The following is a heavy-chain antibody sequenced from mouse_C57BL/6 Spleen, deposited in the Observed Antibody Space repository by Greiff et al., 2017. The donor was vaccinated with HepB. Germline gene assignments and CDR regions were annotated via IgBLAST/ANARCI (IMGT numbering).Heavy chain of an antibody. CDR3: ARDSSSTGTGAMDY. Sequence: EVKVVESGGGLVKPGGSLKLSCAASGFTFSSYAMSWVRQTPEKRLEWVATISDGGSSTYYPDNVKGRFTISRDNAKNNLYLQMSHLKSEDTAMYYCARDSSSTGTGAMDYWGQGTSVTVSS. V-gene: IGHV5-4*01. CDR2: ISDGGSST. J-gene: IGHJ4*01. CDR1: GFTFSSYA. D-gene: IGHD4-1*02.